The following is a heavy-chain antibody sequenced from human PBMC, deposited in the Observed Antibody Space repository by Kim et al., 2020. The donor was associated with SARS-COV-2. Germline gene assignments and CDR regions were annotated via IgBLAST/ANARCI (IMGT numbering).Heavy chain of an antibody. V-gene: IGHV5-10-1*01. CDR3: ARPQGNIAAWDFDY. Sequence: GESLKISCKGSGYSFTSYWISWVRQMPGKGLEWMGRIDPSDSYTNYSPSFQGHVTISADKSISTDYLQWSSLKASDTAMYYCARPQGNIAAWDFDYWGQGTLVTVSS. D-gene: IGHD6-6*01. CDR1: GYSFTSYW. CDR2: IDPSDSYT. J-gene: IGHJ4*02.